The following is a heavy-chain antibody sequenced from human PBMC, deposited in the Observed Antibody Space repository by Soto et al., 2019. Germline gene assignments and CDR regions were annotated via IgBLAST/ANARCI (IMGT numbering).Heavy chain of an antibody. CDR1: GFTFSRYG. CDR3: ARPGYYGSGSYSEYLQH. D-gene: IGHD3-10*01. V-gene: IGHV3-33*01. Sequence: QLVESGGGVVQPGRSLRLSCVVSGFTFSRYGMHWVRQAPGKGLEWVAVIWSDGSIKYYADSVKGRFTISRDNSKNTLYLQMNSLRAADTAVYYCARPGYYGSGSYSEYLQHWGQGTLVTVSS. CDR2: IWSDGSIK. J-gene: IGHJ1*01.